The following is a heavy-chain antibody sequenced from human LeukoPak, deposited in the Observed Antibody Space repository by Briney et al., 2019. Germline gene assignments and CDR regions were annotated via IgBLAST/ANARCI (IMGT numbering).Heavy chain of an antibody. V-gene: IGHV3-30*14. CDR3: ATHYYDSSRYYYDHAFDI. CDR1: GFTFSSYA. J-gene: IGHJ3*02. Sequence: GGSLRLSCAASGFTFSSYAMHWVRQAPGKGLEWVAVISYDGSNKYYADSVKGRFTISRDNSKNTLYLQMNNLRAEDTAVYYCATHYYDSSRYYYDHAFDIWGQGTMVTVSS. CDR2: ISYDGSNK. D-gene: IGHD3-22*01.